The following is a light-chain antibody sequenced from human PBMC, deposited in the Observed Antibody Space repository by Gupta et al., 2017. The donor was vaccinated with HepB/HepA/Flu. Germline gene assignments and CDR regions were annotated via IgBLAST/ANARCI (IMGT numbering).Light chain of an antibody. CDR1: QGISSS. V-gene: IGKV1-6*01. CDR2: DAF. CDR3: LQDYSYPYT. J-gene: IGKJ2*01. Sequence: AIQMTQSPSSLSASVGDSVTITCRASQGISSSLGWYQQIPGKAPKLLVYDAFSLRSGVPSRFSGSGSGTDFTLTISSLQPEDFATYYCLQDYSYPYTFGQGTKLEIK.